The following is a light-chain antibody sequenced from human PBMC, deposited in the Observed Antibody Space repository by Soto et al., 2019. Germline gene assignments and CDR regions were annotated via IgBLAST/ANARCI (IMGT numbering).Light chain of an antibody. CDR3: QSYDSSLSGSV. J-gene: IGLJ3*02. CDR1: SSNIGAGYD. CDR2: DNS. V-gene: IGLV1-40*01. Sequence: QSVLTQPPSVSGAPGQTVTISCTGSSSNIGAGYDVPWYQQLPGTAPKLLIYDNSNRPSGVPDRFSGSKSGTSASLAITGLQAEDEADYYCQSYDSSLSGSVFGGGTKLTVL.